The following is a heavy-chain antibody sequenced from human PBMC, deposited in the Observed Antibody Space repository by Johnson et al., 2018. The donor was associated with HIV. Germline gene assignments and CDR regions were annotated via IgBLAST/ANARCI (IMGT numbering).Heavy chain of an antibody. CDR3: ARGDKMVAVVDNVFDI. CDR2: INSDGSST. Sequence: VQLVESGGGLVQPGVSLRLSCAASGFTFSIYWMHWVRQAPGKGPVWVSRINSDGSSTSYADSVKGRFTIARDNAKNTLYVQMNSLRAEDTAVYYCARGDKMVAVVDNVFDIWGQGTMVTVSS. D-gene: IGHD3-22*01. V-gene: IGHV3-74*01. CDR1: GFTFSIYW. J-gene: IGHJ3*02.